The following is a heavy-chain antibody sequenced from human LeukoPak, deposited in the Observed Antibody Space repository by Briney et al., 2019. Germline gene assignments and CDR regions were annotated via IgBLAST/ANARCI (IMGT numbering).Heavy chain of an antibody. CDR1: EGTFSSYA. V-gene: IGHV1-69*04. Sequence: SVKVSCKASEGTFSSYAISWVRQAPGQGLEWMGRIIPILGIANYAQKFQGRVTITADKSTSTAYMELSSLRSEDTAVYYCARDRSGIVVVPAAIPFDYWGQGTLVTVSS. CDR2: IIPILGIA. CDR3: ARDRSGIVVVPAAIPFDY. D-gene: IGHD2-2*01. J-gene: IGHJ4*02.